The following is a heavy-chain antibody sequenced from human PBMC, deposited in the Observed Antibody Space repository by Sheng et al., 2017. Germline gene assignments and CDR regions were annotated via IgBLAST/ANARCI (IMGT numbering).Heavy chain of an antibody. J-gene: IGHJ5*02. CDR3: AREYAGHDYGDYRRNWFDP. CDR2: ISYDGSNK. D-gene: IGHD4-17*01. CDR1: GFTFSSYA. V-gene: IGHV3-30*04. Sequence: QVQLVESGGGVVQPGRSLRLSCAASGFTFSSYAMHWVRQAPGKGLEWVAVISYDGSNKYYADSVKGRFTISRDNSKNTLYLQMNSLRAEDTAVYYCAREYAGHDYGDYRRNWFDPWGQGTLVTVSS.